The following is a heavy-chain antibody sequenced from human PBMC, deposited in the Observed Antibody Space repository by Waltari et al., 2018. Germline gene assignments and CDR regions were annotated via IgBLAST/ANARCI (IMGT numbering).Heavy chain of an antibody. CDR1: GFNFSSYW. CDR2: INSDGSGP. Sequence: EVQLVESGGGLAQSGGSLRHACAASGFNFSSYWMYWVRQAPGTGLQWVSLINSDGSGPNYADSVRGRFTISSDNDKDTLYLQVSSLRVEDTGVYYCARARWLDYWGQGTLVTVSS. CDR3: ARARWLDY. D-gene: IGHD2-15*01. J-gene: IGHJ4*02. V-gene: IGHV3-74*01.